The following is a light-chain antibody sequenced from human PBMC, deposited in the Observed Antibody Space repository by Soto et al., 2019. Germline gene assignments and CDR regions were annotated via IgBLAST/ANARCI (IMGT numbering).Light chain of an antibody. V-gene: IGLV2-8*01. J-gene: IGLJ2*01. CDR2: GVT. CDR3: SSYAGSSIPVA. CDR1: SSDVGGYNF. Sequence: QSALTQPPSASGSPGQSVTISCTGASSDVGGYNFVSWYQHHPGKAPRLMIYGVTQRPSGVPDRFSGSKSGNTASLTVSGLQVDDEAYYYCSSYAGSSIPVAFGGGTKLTFL.